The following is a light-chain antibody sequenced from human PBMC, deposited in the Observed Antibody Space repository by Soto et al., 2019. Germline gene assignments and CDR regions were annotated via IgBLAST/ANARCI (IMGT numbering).Light chain of an antibody. J-gene: IGLJ3*02. CDR2: DVS. CDR1: SSDVGGYNY. Sequence: QSALTQPASVSGFPGQSITISCTGTSSDVGGYNYVSWYQQHPGKAPNLMIYDVSNRPSGVSNRFSGSKSGNTASLTISGLQAEDEADYYCSSYTSSSTLTLGGGTKLTVL. CDR3: SSYTSSSTLT. V-gene: IGLV2-14*01.